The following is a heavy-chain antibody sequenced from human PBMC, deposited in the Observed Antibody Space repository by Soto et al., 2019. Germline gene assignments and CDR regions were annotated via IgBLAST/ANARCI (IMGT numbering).Heavy chain of an antibody. V-gene: IGHV2-5*02. CDR3: ARKIVGGVADPDCSDV. CDR2: IYWDDDK. D-gene: IGHD2-15*01. J-gene: IGHJ1*01. Sequence: SGPTLVNPTQTLTLTCTFSGFSLSTSGAGVGGIRQPPGKALEWLALIYWDDDKRYSPSLKSRLTITKDTSKNQVVLTMTNMDPVDTATYYCARKIVGGVADPDCSDVCGKGTVVTV. CDR1: GFSLSTSGAG.